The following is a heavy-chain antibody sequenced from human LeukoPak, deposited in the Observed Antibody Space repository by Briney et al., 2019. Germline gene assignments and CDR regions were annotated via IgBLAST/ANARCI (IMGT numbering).Heavy chain of an antibody. Sequence: GGTLRLSCAASGFTLSRYAMHWVRPAPGKGLEYVSAICSNGGSTYYANSVKGRFTISRDNFKNLLYLKMGSLGAEDMAVYYCARSYDSSGYYTTYYLDSWGQGTLVTVSS. CDR1: GFTLSRYA. V-gene: IGHV3-64*01. CDR2: ICSNGGST. CDR3: ARSYDSSGYYTTYYLDS. J-gene: IGHJ4*02. D-gene: IGHD3-22*01.